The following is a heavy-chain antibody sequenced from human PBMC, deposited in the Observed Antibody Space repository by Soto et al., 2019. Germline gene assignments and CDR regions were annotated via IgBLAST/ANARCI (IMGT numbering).Heavy chain of an antibody. D-gene: IGHD6-6*01. CDR3: ARQGGLGSSHYYYGMDV. CDR2: IYPGDSDT. J-gene: IGHJ6*02. V-gene: IGHV5-51*01. CDR1: GYSFTSYW. Sequence: LGESLKISCKGSGYSFTSYWIGWVRQMPGKGLEWMGIIYPGDSDTRYSPSFQGQVTISADKSISTAYLQWSSLKASDTAMYYCARQGGLGSSHYYYGMDVWGQGTTVTVSS.